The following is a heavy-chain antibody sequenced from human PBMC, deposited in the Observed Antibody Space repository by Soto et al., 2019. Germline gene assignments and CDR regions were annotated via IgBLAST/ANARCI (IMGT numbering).Heavy chain of an antibody. V-gene: IGHV1-69*13. CDR3: PTVSGVAAIYSYYGMDV. D-gene: IGHD2-15*01. J-gene: IGHJ6*02. CDR2: IIPIFGTA. CDR1: GGTFSSYA. Sequence: SVKVSCKASGGTFSSYAISWVRQAPGQGLEWMGGIIPIFGTANYAQKFQGRVTITADESTSTAYMELSSLRSDDTAVYYCPTVSGVAAIYSYYGMDVWGQGTTVTVSS.